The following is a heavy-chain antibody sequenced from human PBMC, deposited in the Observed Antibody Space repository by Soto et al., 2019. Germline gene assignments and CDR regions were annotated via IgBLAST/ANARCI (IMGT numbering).Heavy chain of an antibody. J-gene: IGHJ6*02. D-gene: IGHD3-10*01. V-gene: IGHV1-18*04. Sequence: QAQLEQSGDEVKKPGASVKVSCKASGYSFAGYHITWVRQVRGQGLDWMGCIRPYNGHTDYAQKFQGRVTRPPDTSTRTAYMELRSVTSDDTAMYFCARDGGGVSDAWGQGTTVTVS. CDR1: GYSFAGYH. CDR3: ARDGGGVSDA. CDR2: IRPYNGHT.